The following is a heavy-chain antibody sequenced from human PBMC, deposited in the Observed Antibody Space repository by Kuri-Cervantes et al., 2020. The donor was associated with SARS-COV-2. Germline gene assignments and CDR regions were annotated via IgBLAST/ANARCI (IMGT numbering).Heavy chain of an antibody. D-gene: IGHD6-13*01. CDR3: ARGALGHSSSWYIVDYYGMDV. J-gene: IGHJ6*02. V-gene: IGHV4-4*07. Sequence: GSLRLSCTVSGGSISSYYWSWIRQPAGKGLEWIGRIYTSGSTNYNPSLKSRVTMSVDTSKNQFSLKLSSVTAADTAMYYCARGALGHSSSWYIVDYYGMDVWGQGTTVTVSS. CDR1: GGSISSYY. CDR2: IYTSGST.